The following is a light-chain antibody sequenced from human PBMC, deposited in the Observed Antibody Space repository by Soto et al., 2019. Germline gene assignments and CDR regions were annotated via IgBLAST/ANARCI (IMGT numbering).Light chain of an antibody. CDR3: NSYTTSSTLV. Sequence: QSVLTHPASVSGSPGQSITVSCTGTSSDVGGYNFVSWYQQHPGKAPKLMIYEVTSRPSGVSNRFSGSKSGNTASLTISGLQAEDEADYYCNSYTTSSTLVFGTGTKLTVL. CDR1: SSDVGGYNF. J-gene: IGLJ1*01. CDR2: EVT. V-gene: IGLV2-14*03.